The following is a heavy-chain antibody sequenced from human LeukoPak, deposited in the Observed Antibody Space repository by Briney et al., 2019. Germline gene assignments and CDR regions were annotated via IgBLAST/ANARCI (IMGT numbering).Heavy chain of an antibody. CDR2: ISGSGGST. D-gene: IGHD4-23*01. CDR1: GFTFSTYW. J-gene: IGHJ4*02. Sequence: PGGSLRLSCAASGFTFSTYWMSWVRQAPGKGLEWVSAISGSGGSTYYADSVKGRFTISRDNSKNTLYLQMNSLRAEDTAVYYCAKDAIYGDSGGTDYWGQGTLVTVSS. CDR3: AKDAIYGDSGGTDY. V-gene: IGHV3-23*01.